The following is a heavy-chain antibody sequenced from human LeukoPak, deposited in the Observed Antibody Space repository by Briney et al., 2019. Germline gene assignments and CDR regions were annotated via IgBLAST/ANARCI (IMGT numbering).Heavy chain of an antibody. J-gene: IGHJ5*02. D-gene: IGHD3-3*01. CDR2: ISAYNGNT. V-gene: IGHV1-18*01. Sequence: GASVKVSCKASGYTFTHYTINWVRQAPGQGLEWMGWISAYNGNTNYAQKVQDRVTMTTDTSTSTAYMELRSLRSDDTAVYYCARGHYDFWSGYYYRWFDPWGQGTLVTVSS. CDR1: GYTFTHYT. CDR3: ARGHYDFWSGYYYRWFDP.